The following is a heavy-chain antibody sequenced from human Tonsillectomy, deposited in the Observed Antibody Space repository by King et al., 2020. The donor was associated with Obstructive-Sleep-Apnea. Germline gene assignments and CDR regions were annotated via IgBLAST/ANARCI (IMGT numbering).Heavy chain of an antibody. Sequence: VQLVESGGGLVQPGGSLRLSCAASGFTFSSYSMNWVRQAPGKGLEWISYISSSSSTIYYADSVKGRFTISRDNAKNALYLQMNSLRAEDTAVYYCARDIKADCWGRGTLVTVSS. CDR3: ARDIKADC. CDR2: ISSSSSTI. J-gene: IGHJ4*02. CDR1: GFTFSSYS. V-gene: IGHV3-48*04.